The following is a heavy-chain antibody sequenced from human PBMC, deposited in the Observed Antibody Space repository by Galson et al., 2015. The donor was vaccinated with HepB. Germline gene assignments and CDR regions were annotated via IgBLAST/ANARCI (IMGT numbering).Heavy chain of an antibody. CDR2: ISAYNGNT. V-gene: IGHV1-18*01. Sequence: SVKVSCKASGYTFTSYGISWVRQAPGQGLEWMGWISAYNGNTNYAQKLQGRVTMTTDTSTSTAYMELRSLRSDDTAVYYCARDQGGYFDWLLIYWGQGTLVTVSS. J-gene: IGHJ4*02. CDR1: GYTFTSYG. CDR3: ARDQGGYFDWLLIY. D-gene: IGHD3-9*01.